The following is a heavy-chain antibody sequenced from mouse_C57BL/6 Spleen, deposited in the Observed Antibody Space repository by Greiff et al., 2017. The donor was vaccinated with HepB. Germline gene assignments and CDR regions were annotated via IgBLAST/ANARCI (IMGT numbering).Heavy chain of an antibody. Sequence: QVQLKESGPGLVQPSQSLSITCTVSGFSLTSYGVHWVRQSPGKGLEWLGVIWSGGSTDYNAAFISRLSISKDNSKSQVFFKMNSLQADDTAIYYCATNYYGSSDYAMDYWGQGTSVTVSS. V-gene: IGHV2-2*01. CDR2: IWSGGST. CDR3: ATNYYGSSDYAMDY. J-gene: IGHJ4*01. D-gene: IGHD1-1*01. CDR1: GFSLTSYG.